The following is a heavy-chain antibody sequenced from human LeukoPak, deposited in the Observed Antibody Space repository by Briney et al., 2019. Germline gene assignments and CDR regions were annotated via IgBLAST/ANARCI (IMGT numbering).Heavy chain of an antibody. Sequence: SETLSLTCIVSGGSISSYYGSWIRQPPGKGLEWIGYIYYSGSTNYNPSLKSRVTISLDTSKSQFSLKLTSVTAADTAVYYCARSGGYSSPQNYWGQGTLVTVSS. D-gene: IGHD6-19*01. CDR3: ARSGGYSSPQNY. V-gene: IGHV4-59*01. J-gene: IGHJ4*02. CDR1: GGSISSYY. CDR2: IYYSGST.